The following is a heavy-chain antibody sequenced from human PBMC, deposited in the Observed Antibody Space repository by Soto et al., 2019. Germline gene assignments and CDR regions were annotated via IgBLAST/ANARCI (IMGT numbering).Heavy chain of an antibody. J-gene: IGHJ4*02. Sequence: QLQLQESGSGLVKPSQTLSLTCAVSGGSISSGGYSWSWIRQPPGKGLEWIGYIYHSGSTYYNPSLXVXVXIXXDRSKNQFSLKLSSVTAADTAVYYCARGQVVAAQHWGQGTLVTVSS. CDR3: ARGQVVAAQH. CDR1: GGSISSGGYS. CDR2: IYHSGST. D-gene: IGHD2-15*01. V-gene: IGHV4-30-2*01.